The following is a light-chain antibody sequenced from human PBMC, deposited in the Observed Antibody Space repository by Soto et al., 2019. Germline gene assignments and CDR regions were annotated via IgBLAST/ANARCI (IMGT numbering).Light chain of an antibody. Sequence: DIQMTQSPSTLSVSVGDRVTVTCRASHSIRNYLNWYQQKSGEAPKLLIYAASSLQSGVPSKFSGSGSGTDFTLTISSLQSEDVAMYYCQQTYNTPYTFGQGTKLEIK. CDR2: AAS. V-gene: IGKV1-39*01. CDR3: QQTYNTPYT. CDR1: HSIRNY. J-gene: IGKJ2*01.